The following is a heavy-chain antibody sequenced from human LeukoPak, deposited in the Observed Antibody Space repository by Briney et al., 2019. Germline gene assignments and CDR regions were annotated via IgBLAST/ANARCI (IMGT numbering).Heavy chain of an antibody. J-gene: IGHJ6*02. D-gene: IGHD3-10*01. CDR1: GFTFSSYG. CDR2: ISGSGGST. Sequence: GGSLRLSCAASGFTFSSYGMHWVRQAPGKGLEWVSAISGSGGSTYYADSVKGRFTISRDNSKNTLYLQMNSLRAEDTAVYYCAKGRFYYYGSGSYEMDVWGQGTTVTVSS. V-gene: IGHV3-23*01. CDR3: AKGRFYYYGSGSYEMDV.